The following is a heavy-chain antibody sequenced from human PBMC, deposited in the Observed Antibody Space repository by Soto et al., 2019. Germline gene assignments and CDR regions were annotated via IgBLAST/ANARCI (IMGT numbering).Heavy chain of an antibody. V-gene: IGHV1-3*01. CDR1: GYTFTSYA. CDR3: ARDRLVFRVVTPTNWFDP. J-gene: IGHJ5*02. CDR2: INAGNGNT. Sequence: ASVKVSFKASGYTFTSYAMHWVRQAPGQRLEWMGWINAGNGNTKYSQKFQGRVTITRDTSASTAYMELSSLRSEDTAVYYCARDRLVFRVVTPTNWFDPWGQGTLVTVSS. D-gene: IGHD2-21*02.